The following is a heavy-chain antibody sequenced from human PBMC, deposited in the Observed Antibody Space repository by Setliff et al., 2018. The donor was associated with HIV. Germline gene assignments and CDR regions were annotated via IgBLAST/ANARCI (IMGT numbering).Heavy chain of an antibody. J-gene: IGHJ4*02. Sequence: GGSLRLSCAASGFTFTDYTMNWVRQAPGKGLEWVSSITSGSTYVNYADLVKGRFSISRDNSKNSLYLQMISLRAEDTALYYCARQGNWEFDYWGQGTLVTVSS. CDR3: ARQGNWEFDY. D-gene: IGHD7-27*01. CDR1: GFTFTDYT. V-gene: IGHV3-21*01. CDR2: ITSGSTYV.